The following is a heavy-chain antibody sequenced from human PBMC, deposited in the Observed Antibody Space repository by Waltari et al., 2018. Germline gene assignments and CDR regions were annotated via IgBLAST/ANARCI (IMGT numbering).Heavy chain of an antibody. J-gene: IGHJ4*02. D-gene: IGHD2-21*01. CDR2: IITSFGTA. Sequence: VQLVQSGAEVKKPGESLKISCKGSGYSFTSYWIGGVRQMPGKGLEWMGIITSFGTANYGQKFQGRVTMTTDESTSTAYMELSSLRSEDTAVYYCARGGDLIDYWGQGTLVTVSS. V-gene: IGHV1-69*01. CDR1: GYSFTSYW. CDR3: ARGGDLIDY.